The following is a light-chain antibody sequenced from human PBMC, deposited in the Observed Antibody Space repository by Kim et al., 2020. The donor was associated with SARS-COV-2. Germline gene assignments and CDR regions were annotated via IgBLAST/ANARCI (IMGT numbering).Light chain of an antibody. Sequence: HTPTLPCSGNTNSVANPGSAGPQQNQGRPPRLLSYRNTNRPSGISERFSASRSGDTASLTITGLQPEDEADYYCSTWDSSLRGYVFGSGTKVTVL. CDR1: TNSVANPG. CDR3: STWDSSLRGYV. CDR2: RNT. J-gene: IGLJ1*01. V-gene: IGLV10-54*04.